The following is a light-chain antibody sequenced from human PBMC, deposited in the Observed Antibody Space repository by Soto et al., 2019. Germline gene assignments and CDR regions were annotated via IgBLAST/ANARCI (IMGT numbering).Light chain of an antibody. CDR1: QSITNY. J-gene: IGKJ2*01. CDR2: AAS. V-gene: IGKV1-39*01. Sequence: DIQMTQSPSSLSVSVGDRATITCRASQSITNYLNWYQQKPGKAPKLLVYAASSLQSGVPSRFSGNGSGTDFTLTISSLQPEDFASYYCQQSDSYPYTFGQGTKLEI. CDR3: QQSDSYPYT.